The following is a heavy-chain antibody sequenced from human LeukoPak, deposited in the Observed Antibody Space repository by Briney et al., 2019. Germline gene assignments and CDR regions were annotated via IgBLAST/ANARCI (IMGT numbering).Heavy chain of an antibody. CDR3: ARGTAVAGIDY. D-gene: IGHD6-19*01. CDR1: GGSFSGYY. V-gene: IGHV4-34*01. Sequence: PSETLSLTCAVYGGSFSGYYWSWIRQPPGKGLEWIGEINHSGSTNYNPSLKSRVTIPVDTSKNQFSLKLSSVTAADTAVYYCARGTAVAGIDYWGQGTLVTVSS. CDR2: INHSGST. J-gene: IGHJ4*02.